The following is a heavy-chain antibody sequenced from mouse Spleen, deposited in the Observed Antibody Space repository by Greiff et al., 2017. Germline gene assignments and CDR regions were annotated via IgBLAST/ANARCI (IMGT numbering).Heavy chain of an antibody. CDR2: IHPSDSDT. CDR1: GYTFTSYW. V-gene: IGHV1-74*01. CDR3: AIGDDYYAMDY. Sequence: QVQLQQPGAELVKPGASVKVSCKASGYTFTSYWMHWVKQRPGQGLEWIGRIHPSDSDTNYNQKFKGKATLTVDKSSSPAYMQLSSLTSEDSAVYYCAIGDDYYAMDYWGQGTSVTVSS. J-gene: IGHJ4*01.